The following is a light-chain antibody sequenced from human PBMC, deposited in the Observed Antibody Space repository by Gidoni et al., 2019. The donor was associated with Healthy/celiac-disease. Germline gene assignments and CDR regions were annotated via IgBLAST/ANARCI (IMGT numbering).Light chain of an antibody. J-gene: IGLJ2*01. V-gene: IGLV1-40*01. CDR3: QSYDSSLSPQ. CDR2: VNS. CDR1: SSNIGAGYD. Sequence: QSVLTQPPSVSGAPGQRVTISCTGSSSNIGAGYDVHWYQQLPGTAPKLLIYVNSNRPSGVPDRFSCSKSGTAASLAITGLQAEDEADYYCQSYDSSLSPQFGGGTKLTVL.